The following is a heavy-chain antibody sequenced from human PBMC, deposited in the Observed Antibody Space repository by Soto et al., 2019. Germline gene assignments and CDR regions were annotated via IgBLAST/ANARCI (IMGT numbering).Heavy chain of an antibody. J-gene: IGHJ4*02. Sequence: QVQLVQSGAEVKKPGSSVKVSCKASGGTFSNDIITWVRQAPGQGLEWMGRIIPLLDITNYAQKFQGRVTITAXKXTXTXXMEMNSLRSEDTAVYYCVRDSPIGSTYSGYDGIDYWGQGTLVTVSS. CDR2: IIPLLDIT. CDR3: VRDSPIGSTYSGYDGIDY. D-gene: IGHD5-12*01. V-gene: IGHV1-69*08. CDR1: GGTFSNDI.